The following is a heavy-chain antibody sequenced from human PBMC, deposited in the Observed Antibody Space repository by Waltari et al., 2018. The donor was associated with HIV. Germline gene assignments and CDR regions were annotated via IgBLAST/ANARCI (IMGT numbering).Heavy chain of an antibody. CDR3: ARGVTVATITPFDQ. CDR1: GFTFSSFW. V-gene: IGHV3-74*01. D-gene: IGHD5-12*01. J-gene: IGHJ4*02. CDR2: MSRDGRAT. Sequence: EVQLVESGGGLVQPGGSQRLSCEASGFTFSSFWMHWVRQLPGKGLEWVERMSRDGRATTYVDSVKGRFTVSRDNAKNTLSLQMNSLRAEDTAVYYCARGVTVATITPFDQWGQGTLVTVSS.